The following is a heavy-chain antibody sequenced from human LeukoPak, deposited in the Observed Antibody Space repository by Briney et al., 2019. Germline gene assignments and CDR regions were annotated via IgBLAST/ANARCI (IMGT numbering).Heavy chain of an antibody. D-gene: IGHD1-26*01. Sequence: PGGSLRLSCAASGFTFSSYSMNWVRQAPGKGLEWVSYISSSSSTIYYADSVKGRFTISRDNAKNSLYLQMNSLRAEDTAVYYCARDHGSYFDYWGQGTLVTVSS. V-gene: IGHV3-48*01. CDR3: ARDHGSYFDY. CDR1: GFTFSSYS. CDR2: ISSSSSTI. J-gene: IGHJ4*02.